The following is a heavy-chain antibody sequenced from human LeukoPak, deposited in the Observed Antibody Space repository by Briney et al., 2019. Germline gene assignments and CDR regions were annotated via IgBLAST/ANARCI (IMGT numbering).Heavy chain of an antibody. D-gene: IGHD6-19*01. CDR3: AKDVSVRGWYYFDY. Sequence: GGSLRLSCAASGFTFSSYSMNWVRLAPGKGLEWVSAISGSGGSTYYADSVKGRFTISRDNSKNTLYLQMNSLRAEDTAVYYCAKDVSVRGWYYFDYWGQGTLVTVSS. J-gene: IGHJ4*02. V-gene: IGHV3-23*01. CDR2: ISGSGGST. CDR1: GFTFSSYS.